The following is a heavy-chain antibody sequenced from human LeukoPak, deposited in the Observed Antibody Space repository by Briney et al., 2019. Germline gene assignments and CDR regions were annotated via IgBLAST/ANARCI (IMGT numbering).Heavy chain of an antibody. CDR1: GFTFSNYA. CDR2: ISGSGGTT. Sequence: GRSLRLSCVDSGFTFSNYAMNWVRQTPGKGLEWVSAISGSGGTTSYADSVKGRFTISRDNSKNTLYLQMNSLRVDDTAVYYCAKEGLGSGVPPYYFDYWGQGTLVTVSS. D-gene: IGHD6-19*01. J-gene: IGHJ4*02. CDR3: AKEGLGSGVPPYYFDY. V-gene: IGHV3-23*01.